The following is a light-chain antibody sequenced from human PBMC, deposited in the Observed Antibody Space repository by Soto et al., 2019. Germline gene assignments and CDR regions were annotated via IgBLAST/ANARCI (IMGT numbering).Light chain of an antibody. Sequence: DIVMTQSPDSLAVSLGERATINCKSSQSVLYSSNNKNYLAWYQQKPGQPPKLLIYWASTRESGVPDRFSGXGXGXXXXXTXXXLXAEXVXXYYCQQYYSTPFTFGPGTKVDIK. CDR2: WAS. J-gene: IGKJ3*01. V-gene: IGKV4-1*01. CDR1: QSVLYSSNNKNY. CDR3: QQYYSTPFT.